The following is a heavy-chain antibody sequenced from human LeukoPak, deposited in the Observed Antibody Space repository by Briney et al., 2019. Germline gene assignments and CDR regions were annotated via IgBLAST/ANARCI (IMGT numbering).Heavy chain of an antibody. CDR3: ARDRGYCTNGVCYLYHFDY. CDR2: ISTRGTTI. J-gene: IGHJ4*02. CDR1: GFTFSDYY. Sequence: PGGSLRLSCAASGFTFSDYYMSWIRQAPGKGLEWVSYISTRGTTIYYADSVKGRFTISRDNAKSSPYLQMNSLRADDTAVYYCARDRGYCTNGVCYLYHFDYWGQGTLVAVSS. V-gene: IGHV3-11*01. D-gene: IGHD2-8*01.